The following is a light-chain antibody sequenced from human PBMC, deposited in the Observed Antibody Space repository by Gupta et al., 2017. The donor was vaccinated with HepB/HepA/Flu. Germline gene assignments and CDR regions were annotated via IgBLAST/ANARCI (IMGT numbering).Light chain of an antibody. V-gene: IGKV3-11*01. J-gene: IGKJ5*01. Sequence: IVLPQSPPTLWLSPGERATLSCRASQSVSSYLAWYQQKPGQAPRLLIYDASNSATGIPARFSGSGSGTDFTLTISSLEPEDFAVYYCQQRSNWPRITFGQGTRLEIK. CDR3: QQRSNWPRIT. CDR1: QSVSSY. CDR2: DAS.